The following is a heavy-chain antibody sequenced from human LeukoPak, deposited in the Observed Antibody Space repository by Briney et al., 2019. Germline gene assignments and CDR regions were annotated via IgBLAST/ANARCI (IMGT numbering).Heavy chain of an antibody. CDR3: AKAVAATGHYYFGMDV. Sequence: GGSLRLSCAASGFIFSSYGMHWVRQAPGKGLEWVAVIWYDGSNKYYADSVKGRFTISRDNSKNTLYLQVNSLRAEDTAVYYCAKAVAATGHYYFGMDVWGQGTTVTVSS. CDR1: GFIFSSYG. D-gene: IGHD6-19*01. J-gene: IGHJ6*02. CDR2: IWYDGSNK. V-gene: IGHV3-33*06.